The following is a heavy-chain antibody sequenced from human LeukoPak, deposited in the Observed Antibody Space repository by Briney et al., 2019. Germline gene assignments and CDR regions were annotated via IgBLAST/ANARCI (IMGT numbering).Heavy chain of an antibody. V-gene: IGHV4-38-2*01. CDR1: GYSISSNYY. CDR3: ASVGIAAAGTWFDP. J-gene: IGHJ5*02. CDR2: IYHSGST. Sequence: SETLSLTCAVSGYSISSNYYWGWIRQPPGKRLEWIGSIYHSGSTYYNPSLKSRVTISVDTSKNQFSLKLNSVTAADTAVYYCASVGIAAAGTWFDPWGQGTLVTVSS. D-gene: IGHD6-13*01.